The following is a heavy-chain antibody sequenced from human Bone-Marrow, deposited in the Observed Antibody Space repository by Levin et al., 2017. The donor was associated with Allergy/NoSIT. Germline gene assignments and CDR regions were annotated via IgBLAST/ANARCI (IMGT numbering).Heavy chain of an antibody. CDR3: AREGDCGAGGCFSGLRY. Sequence: GGSLRLSCAASGFTFSNFWMTWVRQAPGKGLEWVANIKHDGIDKYYVDSVKGRFTISRDNAQKSLFLQMNSLRAEDTAVYYCAREGDCGAGGCFSGLRYWGQGVLVTVSA. CDR2: IKHDGIDK. V-gene: IGHV3-7*03. D-gene: IGHD2-15*01. J-gene: IGHJ4*02. CDR1: GFTFSNFW.